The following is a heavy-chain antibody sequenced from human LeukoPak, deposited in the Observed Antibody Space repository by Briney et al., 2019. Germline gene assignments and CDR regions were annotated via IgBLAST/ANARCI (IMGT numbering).Heavy chain of an antibody. Sequence: ASVKVSCKASGYTFTGYYMHWLRQAPGQGLEWMGRINPNSGGTNYAQKFQGRVTMTRDTSISTAYMELSRLRSDDTAVYYCARVGGYYDSSGLYYWGQGTLVTVSS. D-gene: IGHD3-22*01. CDR2: INPNSGGT. J-gene: IGHJ4*02. CDR3: ARVGGYYDSSGLYY. V-gene: IGHV1-2*06. CDR1: GYTFTGYY.